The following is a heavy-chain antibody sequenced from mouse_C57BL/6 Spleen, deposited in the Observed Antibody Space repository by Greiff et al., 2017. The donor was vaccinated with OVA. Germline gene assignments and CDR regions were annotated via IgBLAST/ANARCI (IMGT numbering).Heavy chain of an antibody. CDR2: IYPGDGDT. J-gene: IGHJ2*01. V-gene: IGHV1-82*01. Sequence: VQLQESGPELVKPGASVKISCTASGYAFSSSWMNWVKQRPGKGLEWIGRIYPGDGDTNYNGKFKGKATLTADKSSSTAYMQLSSLTSEDSAVYYCARTAQADFDYWGQGTTLTVSS. CDR3: ARTAQADFDY. D-gene: IGHD3-2*02. CDR1: GYAFSSSW.